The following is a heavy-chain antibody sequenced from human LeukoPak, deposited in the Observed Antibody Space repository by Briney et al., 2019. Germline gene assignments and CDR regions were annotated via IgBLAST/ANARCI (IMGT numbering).Heavy chain of an antibody. J-gene: IGHJ3*02. V-gene: IGHV1-2*02. D-gene: IGHD6-19*01. CDR1: GYTFSGYF. CDR3: ARLSSGWYGDAFDI. Sequence: VASVKVSCKASGYTFSGYFIHWVRQAPGQGLEWMGWINPNSGGTHCSQKFQGRVTMTRDTSISTAYMELSRLRSDDTAVYYCARLSSGWYGDAFDIWGQGTMVTVSS. CDR2: INPNSGGT.